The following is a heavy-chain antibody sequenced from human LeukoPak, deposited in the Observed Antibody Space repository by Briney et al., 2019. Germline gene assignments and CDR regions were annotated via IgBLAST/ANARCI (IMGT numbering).Heavy chain of an antibody. J-gene: IGHJ4*02. Sequence: GGSLRLSCEASGFTLSTYWMNWVRQVPGKGLDWVANINPDGSGKRYVDSVKGRFTIARDNADNSLSLQMNSLRAEDTAVYYCASWGAGGNSWGQGTLVTVSS. CDR3: ASWGAGGNS. CDR1: GFTLSTYW. D-gene: IGHD3-16*01. CDR2: INPDGSGK. V-gene: IGHV3-7*01.